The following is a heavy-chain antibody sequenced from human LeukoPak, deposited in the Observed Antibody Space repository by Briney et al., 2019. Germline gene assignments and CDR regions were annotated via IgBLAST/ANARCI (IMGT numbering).Heavy chain of an antibody. CDR2: FDPEYGET. Sequence: ASVKVSCKVSGYTLTELFMHWVRQAPGKGLESMGGFDPEYGETMYAQKFEGRVTMTEDTSTDTAYMELSSLKSEDTAVYYCATEGRYGSGTYYMTYWGQGTLLTVSS. D-gene: IGHD3-10*01. J-gene: IGHJ4*02. CDR1: GYTLTELF. CDR3: ATEGRYGSGTYYMTY. V-gene: IGHV1-24*01.